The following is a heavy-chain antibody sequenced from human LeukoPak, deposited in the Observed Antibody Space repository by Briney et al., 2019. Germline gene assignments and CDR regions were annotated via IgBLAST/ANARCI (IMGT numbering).Heavy chain of an antibody. J-gene: IGHJ5*02. CDR1: GGSISSGSYY. Sequence: SQTPSLTCTVSGGSISSGSYYWSWIRQPAGKGLEWIGRIYTSGSTNYNPSLKSRVTISVDTSKNQFSLKLSSVTAADTAVYYCAREGIAAALYNWFDPWGQGTLVTVSS. D-gene: IGHD6-13*01. CDR3: AREGIAAALYNWFDP. V-gene: IGHV4-61*02. CDR2: IYTSGST.